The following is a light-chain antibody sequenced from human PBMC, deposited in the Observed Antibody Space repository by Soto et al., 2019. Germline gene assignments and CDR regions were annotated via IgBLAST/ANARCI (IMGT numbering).Light chain of an antibody. CDR3: ATWDDSQNGYWV. Sequence: QAVVIQPPSASGNPGQRVTISCSGSGSNIGSNFVNWYQQVPGTAPKLLVYGDHLRLSGVPDRFSASKSGTSASLAISGLQSEDEAQYYCATWDDSQNGYWVFGGGTKLTVL. J-gene: IGLJ3*02. CDR1: GSNIGSNF. CDR2: GDH. V-gene: IGLV1-44*01.